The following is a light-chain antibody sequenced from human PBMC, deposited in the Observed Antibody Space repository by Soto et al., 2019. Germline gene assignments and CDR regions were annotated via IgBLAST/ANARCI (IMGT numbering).Light chain of an antibody. J-gene: IGLJ1*01. CDR3: SSYAGSNNPYV. V-gene: IGLV2-8*01. Sequence: QSVLTQPPSASGSPGQSVTISCTGTSSDVGDYNYVSWYQQHPGKAPKLMIYEVTKRPSGVPDRFSSSKSGNTASLTVSGLQAEDEADYYCSSYAGSNNPYVFGTGTKLTVL. CDR2: EVT. CDR1: SSDVGDYNY.